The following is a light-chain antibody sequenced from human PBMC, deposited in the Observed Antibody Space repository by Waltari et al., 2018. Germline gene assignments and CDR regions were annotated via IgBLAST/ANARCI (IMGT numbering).Light chain of an antibody. CDR1: QSVLYSSNNKNY. Sequence: DIVMTQSPDSLAVSLGERSPINCKSSQSVLYSSNNKNYLAWYQQKPGQSPKLLIYWASTRESGVPDRFSGSGSGTDFTLTISSLQAEDVAVYYCQQYYSSRTFGQGTKLEIK. CDR2: WAS. V-gene: IGKV4-1*01. CDR3: QQYYSSRT. J-gene: IGKJ2*01.